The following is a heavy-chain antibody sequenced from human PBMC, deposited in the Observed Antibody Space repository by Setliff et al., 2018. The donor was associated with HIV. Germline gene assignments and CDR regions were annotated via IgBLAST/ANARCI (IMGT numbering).Heavy chain of an antibody. CDR1: GYTFTGYY. D-gene: IGHD6-19*01. V-gene: IGHV1-2*02. Sequence: ASVKVSCKASGYTFTGYYMHWVRQAPGQGLEWMGWINPNNGGTNYAQKFQGRVTMTRDTSISTAYMELSRLRSDDTAVYYCARGYSSGNYYYYMDVWGKGTTVTVSS. CDR3: ARGYSSGNYYYYMDV. J-gene: IGHJ6*03. CDR2: INPNNGGT.